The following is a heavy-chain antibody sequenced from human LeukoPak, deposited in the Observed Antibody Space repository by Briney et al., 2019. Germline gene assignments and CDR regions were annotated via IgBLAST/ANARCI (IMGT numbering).Heavy chain of an antibody. CDR1: GFTFSSYG. V-gene: IGHV3-33*01. CDR3: ARDGSYYGMDV. CDR2: IWYDGSNN. Sequence: GGSLRLSCAASGFTFSSYGMHWVRQAPGKGLEWVAVIWYDGSNNYYADSVKGRFTISRDNSKNTLYLQMNSLRAEDTAVYYCARDGSYYGMDVWGQGTTVTVSS. J-gene: IGHJ6*02.